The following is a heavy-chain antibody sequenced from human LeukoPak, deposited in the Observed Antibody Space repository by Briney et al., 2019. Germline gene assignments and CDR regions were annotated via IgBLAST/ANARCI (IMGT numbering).Heavy chain of an antibody. V-gene: IGHV4-31*03. Sequence: SSETLSLTCTVSGGSISSSGYYWTWIRQHPGKGLEWIGYIYYSGSTYYNPSLKSRITISVDRSKNQFSLRLSSVTAADTAVYFCAREDILTGYYFEYWGQGTLVTVSS. CDR3: AREDILTGYYFEY. J-gene: IGHJ4*02. CDR1: GGSISSSGYY. D-gene: IGHD3-9*01. CDR2: IYYSGST.